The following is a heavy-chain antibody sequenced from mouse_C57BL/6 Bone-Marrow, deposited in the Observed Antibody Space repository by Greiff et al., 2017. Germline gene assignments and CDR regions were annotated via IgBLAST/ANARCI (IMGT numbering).Heavy chain of an antibody. CDR3: ARWAYGNYVSWFAY. V-gene: IGHV1-4*01. Sequence: QVQLQQSGAELARPGASVKMSCKASGYTFTSYTMHWVKQRPGQGLEWIGYLNPSSGYTKYNQKFKYKATLTADKSSSTAYMQLSSLTSADSAVYYCARWAYGNYVSWFAYWGQGTLVTVSA. CDR1: GYTFTSYT. D-gene: IGHD2-1*01. CDR2: LNPSSGYT. J-gene: IGHJ3*01.